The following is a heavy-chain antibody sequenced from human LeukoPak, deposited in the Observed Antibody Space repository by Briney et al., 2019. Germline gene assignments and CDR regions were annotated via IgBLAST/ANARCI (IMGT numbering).Heavy chain of an antibody. J-gene: IGHJ2*01. CDR1: GGSISSSSYY. V-gene: IGHV4-61*05. D-gene: IGHD4-17*01. CDR3: ATRPGDYPPWSFDL. Sequence: SETLSLTCTVSGGSISSSSYYWNWIRQPPGKGLEWIGYIYYSGSTIYHPSLKSRVTMSVDMSKNQFSLKLSSVTAADTAVYYCATRPGDYPPWSFDLWGRGTLVTVSS. CDR2: IYYSGST.